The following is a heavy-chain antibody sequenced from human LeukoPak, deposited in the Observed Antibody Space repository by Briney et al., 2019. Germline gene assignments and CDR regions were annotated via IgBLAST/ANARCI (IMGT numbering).Heavy chain of an antibody. CDR3: ARGFIAAAGSLDP. CDR2: IYYSGST. Sequence: TSQTLSLTCTVSGGSISSGGYYWSWIRQHPGKGLEWIGYIYYSGSTYYNPSLKSRVTISVDTSKNQSSLKLSSVTAADTAVYYCARGFIAAAGSLDPWGQGTLSPSPQ. D-gene: IGHD6-13*01. CDR1: GGSISSGGYY. J-gene: IGHJ5*02. V-gene: IGHV4-31*03.